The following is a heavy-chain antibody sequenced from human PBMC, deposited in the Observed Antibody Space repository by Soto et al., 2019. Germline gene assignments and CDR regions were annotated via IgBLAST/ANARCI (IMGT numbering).Heavy chain of an antibody. D-gene: IGHD1-7*01. CDR2: TYYRSKWYN. Sequence: SQTLSLTCAVSGDSVSSNSAAWNWIRQSPSRGLEWLGRTYYRSKWYNDYAVSVKSRITINPDTSKNQFSLQLNSVTPEDTAVYYCARTGNPYNWNYVLFARARRGFDPWGQGTLVTVSS. CDR3: ARTGNPYNWNYVLFARARRGFDP. V-gene: IGHV6-1*01. CDR1: GDSVSSNSAA. J-gene: IGHJ5*02.